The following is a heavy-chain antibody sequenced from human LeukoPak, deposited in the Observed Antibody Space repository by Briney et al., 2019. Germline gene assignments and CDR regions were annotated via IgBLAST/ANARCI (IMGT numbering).Heavy chain of an antibody. Sequence: SETLSLTCSVSDASISSYYWSWIRQPAGKGLEWIGRIYSSRSIYNPSLKSRVTMSVDTSKNQFSLKLSSVTAADTAVYYCARAAGRDTTSGLDFDYWGQGILVTVSS. CDR1: DASISSYY. CDR2: IYSSRS. CDR3: ARAAGRDTTSGLDFDY. J-gene: IGHJ4*02. V-gene: IGHV4-4*07. D-gene: IGHD1-26*01.